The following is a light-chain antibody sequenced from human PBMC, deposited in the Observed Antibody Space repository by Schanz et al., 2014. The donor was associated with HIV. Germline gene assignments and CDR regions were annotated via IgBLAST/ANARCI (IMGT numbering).Light chain of an antibody. J-gene: IGLJ1*01. CDR1: RSDVGNYNF. V-gene: IGLV2-14*02. CDR2: EGT. CDR3: CSYSRSGTPHYV. Sequence: QSALTQPASVSGSPGQSITISCTGTRSDVGNYNFVSWYQQYPGKAPKLLIYEGTKRPSGISNRFSASKSGNTASLTISGLQVEDEAEYFCCSYSRSGTPHYVFGTGTKLTVL.